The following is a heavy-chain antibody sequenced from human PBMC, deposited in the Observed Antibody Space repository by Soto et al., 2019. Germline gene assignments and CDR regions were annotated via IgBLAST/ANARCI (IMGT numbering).Heavy chain of an antibody. CDR2: IYSGGST. Sequence: PGGSLRLSCAASGFTVSSNYMSWVRQAPGKGLEWVSVIYSGGSTYYADSVKGRFTISRDNSKNTLYLQMNSLRAEDTAVYYCASQGLADRIAAAGTGGFYYYGMDVWGQGTTVTVSS. V-gene: IGHV3-53*01. J-gene: IGHJ6*02. CDR3: ASQGLADRIAAAGTGGFYYYGMDV. CDR1: GFTVSSNY. D-gene: IGHD6-13*01.